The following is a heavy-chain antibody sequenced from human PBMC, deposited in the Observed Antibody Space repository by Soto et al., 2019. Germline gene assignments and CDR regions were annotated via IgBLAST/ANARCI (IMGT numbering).Heavy chain of an antibody. V-gene: IGHV1-69*01. CDR3: ATEYCSGGSCQTNWFDP. CDR1: GGTFSSYA. CDR2: IIPIFGTA. D-gene: IGHD2-15*01. J-gene: IGHJ5*02. Sequence: QVQLVQSGAEVKKPGSSVKVSCKASGGTFSSYAISWVRQAPGQGREWMGGIIPIFGTANYAQKFQGRVTITADESTSTAYMELSSLRSEDTAVYYCATEYCSGGSCQTNWFDPWGQGTLVTVSS.